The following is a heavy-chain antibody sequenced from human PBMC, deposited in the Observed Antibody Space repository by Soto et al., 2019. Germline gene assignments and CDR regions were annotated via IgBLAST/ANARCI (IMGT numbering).Heavy chain of an antibody. CDR3: ARDCSGGSCSDAFDI. CDR2: IYYSGST. D-gene: IGHD2-15*01. J-gene: IGHJ3*02. V-gene: IGHV4-59*01. Sequence: SETLSLTCTVSGVSISSYYWIWIRQPPGKGLEWIGYIYYSGSTNYNPSLKSRVTISVDTSKNQFSLKLSSVTAADTAVYYCARDCSGGSCSDAFDIWGQGTMVTVSS. CDR1: GVSISSYY.